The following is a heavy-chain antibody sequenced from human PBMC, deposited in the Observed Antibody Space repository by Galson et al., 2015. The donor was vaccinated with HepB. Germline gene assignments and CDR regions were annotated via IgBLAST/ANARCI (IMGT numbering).Heavy chain of an antibody. V-gene: IGHV3-13*04. CDR1: GFTFSSYD. CDR3: ARARYYYDSSGLVLDY. J-gene: IGHJ4*02. Sequence: SLRLSCAASGFTFSSYDMHWVRQATGKGLEWVSAIGTAGDTYYPGSVKGRFTISRENAKNSLYLQMNSLRAGDTAVYYCARARYYYDSSGLVLDYWGQGTLVTVSS. CDR2: IGTAGDT. D-gene: IGHD3-22*01.